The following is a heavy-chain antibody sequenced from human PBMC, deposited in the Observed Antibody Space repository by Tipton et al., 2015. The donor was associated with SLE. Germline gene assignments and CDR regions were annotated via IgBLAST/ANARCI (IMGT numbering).Heavy chain of an antibody. CDR3: ARGFYYDTSGNYGAFDI. CDR2: IYFSATT. Sequence: TLSLTCTVSGDSISHISCSWIRQPPGKGLEWIGFIYFSATTNYQYNTSLKSRVTISVDTSKNQLSLRLNSVTAADTAVYYCARGFYYDTSGNYGAFDIWGQGTMVPVSS. V-gene: IGHV4-59*01. J-gene: IGHJ3*02. D-gene: IGHD3-22*01. CDR1: GDSISHIS.